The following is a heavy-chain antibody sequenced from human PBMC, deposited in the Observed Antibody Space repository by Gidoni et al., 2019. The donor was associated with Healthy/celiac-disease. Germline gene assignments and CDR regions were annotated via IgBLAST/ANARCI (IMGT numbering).Heavy chain of an antibody. CDR2: ISWNSGSI. Sequence: EVQLVESGGGLVQPGRSLRLSCAASGFTFDDYAMHWVRQAPGKGLEWVSGISWNSGSIGYADSVKGRFTISRDNAKNSLYLQMNSLRAEDTALYYCAKDWGSSWYVAQFDYWGQGTLVTVSS. CDR1: GFTFDDYA. CDR3: AKDWGSSWYVAQFDY. D-gene: IGHD6-13*01. V-gene: IGHV3-9*01. J-gene: IGHJ4*02.